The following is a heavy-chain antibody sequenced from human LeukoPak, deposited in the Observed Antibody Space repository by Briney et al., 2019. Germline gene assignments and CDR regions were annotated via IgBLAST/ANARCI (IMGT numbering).Heavy chain of an antibody. J-gene: IGHJ3*02. Sequence: GASVKVSCKASGYTFTSYGISWVRQAPGQGLEWMGWISAYNGNTNYAQKLQGRVTMTTDTSTSTAYMELRSLRSDDTAVYYCARSIVATRFPHPDAFDIWGQGTMVTVSS. CDR3: ARSIVATRFPHPDAFDI. CDR2: ISAYNGNT. D-gene: IGHD5-12*01. CDR1: GYTFTSYG. V-gene: IGHV1-18*01.